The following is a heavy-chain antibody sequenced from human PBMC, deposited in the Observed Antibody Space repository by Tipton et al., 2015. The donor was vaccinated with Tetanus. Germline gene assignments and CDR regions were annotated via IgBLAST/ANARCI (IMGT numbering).Heavy chain of an antibody. CDR3: ARRGDYVFYYESSGYLWGAAFDI. Sequence: TLSLTCTVSDESISSSSYYWGWIRHHPGRGLEWTASISNSGTSYNNPSFRSRVTISVDTSKNQFSLKLNSVTAADTAVYYCARRGDYVFYYESSGYLWGAAFDIWGQGTMVSVSA. D-gene: IGHD3-22*01. CDR1: DESISSSSYY. V-gene: IGHV4-39*01. CDR2: ISNSGTS. J-gene: IGHJ3*02.